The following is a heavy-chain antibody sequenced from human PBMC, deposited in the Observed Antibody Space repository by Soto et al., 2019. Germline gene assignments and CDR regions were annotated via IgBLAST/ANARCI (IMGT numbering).Heavy chain of an antibody. J-gene: IGHJ4*02. CDR2: IWYDGSNK. CDR1: GFTFTNYG. CDR3: TRDPYGGSRYYFDS. V-gene: IGHV3-33*01. D-gene: IGHD1-26*01. Sequence: ESGGGVVQPGMSLRLSCAASGFTFTNYGMHWVRQAPGKGLEWVAVIWYDGSNKYYADSVKGRFTISKDNSQNTLYLQMNNLRAEDTAMYYCTRDPYGGSRYYFDSWGQGTLVTVSS.